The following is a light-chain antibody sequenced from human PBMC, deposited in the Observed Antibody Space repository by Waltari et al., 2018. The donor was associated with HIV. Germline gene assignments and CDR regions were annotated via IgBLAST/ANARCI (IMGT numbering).Light chain of an antibody. J-gene: IGLJ2*01. CDR2: DTS. CDR3: LLSYSGARI. V-gene: IGLV7-46*01. CDR1: TGAVTSGHS. Sequence: QAVVTQEPSLTVSPGGTVTLTCGSSTGAVTSGHSPYWFQQKPGQAPRTLIFDTSNKHSWTPARSSGSLLGGKAALTRSGAQPEDEAEYYCLLSYSGARIFGGGTKLTVL.